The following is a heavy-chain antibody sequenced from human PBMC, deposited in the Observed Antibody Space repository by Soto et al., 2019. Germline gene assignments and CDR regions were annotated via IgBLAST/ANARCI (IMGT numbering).Heavy chain of an antibody. D-gene: IGHD3-22*01. Sequence: ASVKVSCKASGYTFTNYGISWVRQAPGQGLELMGWISAYNGNTNYAQKLQGRVTMTADTSTSTAYMELRSLRSDDTAVYYCARVPGYYDSSGYWWFDPWGQGTLVTVSS. CDR3: ARVPGYYDSSGYWWFDP. J-gene: IGHJ5*02. CDR1: GYTFTNYG. V-gene: IGHV1-18*04. CDR2: ISAYNGNT.